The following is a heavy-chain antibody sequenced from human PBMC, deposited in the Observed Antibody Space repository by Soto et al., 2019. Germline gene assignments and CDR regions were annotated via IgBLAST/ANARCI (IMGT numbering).Heavy chain of an antibody. CDR1: GGTFSSYA. Sequence: GASVKVSCKASGGTFSSYAISWVRQAPGQGLEWMGGIIPIFGTANYAQKFQGRVTITADESTSTAYMELSSLRSEDTAVYYCAREGVYYDSSGYYDYWGQGTLVTVSS. D-gene: IGHD3-22*01. V-gene: IGHV1-69*13. CDR2: IIPIFGTA. CDR3: AREGVYYDSSGYYDY. J-gene: IGHJ4*02.